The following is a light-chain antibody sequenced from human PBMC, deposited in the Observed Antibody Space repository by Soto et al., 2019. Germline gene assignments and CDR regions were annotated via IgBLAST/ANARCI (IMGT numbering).Light chain of an antibody. CDR2: AAY. CDR1: QSITTF. J-gene: IGKJ5*01. CDR3: QQSFGMPQT. V-gene: IGKV1-39*01. Sequence: DIQMTQSPSSLSASVGDRVTITCRASQSITTFLNWFQQKPGKAHKVLIYAAYSLQSGVQSRFSGSGYGTDFTLTIRGLQPEDFATYYCQQSFGMPQTFGQGTRLEI.